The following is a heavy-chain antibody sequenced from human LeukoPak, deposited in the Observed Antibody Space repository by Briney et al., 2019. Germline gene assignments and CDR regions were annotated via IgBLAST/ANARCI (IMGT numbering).Heavy chain of an antibody. CDR3: ARDPQHSMDV. CDR1: GYTFSSHG. D-gene: IGHD5-18*01. CDR2: LWYDGSTT. Sequence: GGSLRLSCVASGYTFSSHGMHWVRQAPGKGLEWVAVLWYDGSTTYYADSVKGRFTISRDDSKNTLYLQMNSLRADDTAVYYCARDPQHSMDVWGQGTPVTVSS. J-gene: IGHJ6*02. V-gene: IGHV3-33*01.